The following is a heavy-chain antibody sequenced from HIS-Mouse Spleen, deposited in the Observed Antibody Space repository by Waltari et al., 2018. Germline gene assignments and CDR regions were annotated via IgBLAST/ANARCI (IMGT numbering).Heavy chain of an antibody. J-gene: IGHJ6*02. Sequence: EVQLVESGGVVVQPGGSLRLSCAASGFTFDDYAMHWVRQAPGKGLEWVSLISWDGGRTYYADSVKGRFTISRDNSKNSLYLQMNSLRAEDTALYYCAKSIRRQLAEGYYYYGMDVWGQGTTVTVSS. CDR1: GFTFDDYA. CDR2: ISWDGGRT. CDR3: AKSIRRQLAEGYYYYGMDV. V-gene: IGHV3-43D*03. D-gene: IGHD6-13*01.